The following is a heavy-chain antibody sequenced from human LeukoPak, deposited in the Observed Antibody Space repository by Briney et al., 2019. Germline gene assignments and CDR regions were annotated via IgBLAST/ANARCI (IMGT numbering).Heavy chain of an antibody. J-gene: IGHJ3*02. D-gene: IGHD3-22*01. CDR1: GFTFSSYW. CDR3: ARGGGYYYDGVFDI. Sequence: GGSLRLSCAASGFTFSSYWMSWVRQAPGKGLEWVANIKQDGSEKYYVDSVKGRFTISRDNAKNSLYLQMNSLRAEDTAVYYCARGGGYYYDGVFDIWGQGTMVTVSS. CDR2: IKQDGSEK. V-gene: IGHV3-7*01.